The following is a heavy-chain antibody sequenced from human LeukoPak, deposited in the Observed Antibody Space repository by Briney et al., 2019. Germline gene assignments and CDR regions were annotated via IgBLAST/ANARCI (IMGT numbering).Heavy chain of an antibody. CDR2: IYPGDSDT. J-gene: IGHJ4*02. CDR1: GYSFTSYC. Sequence: PGEPLQISCQGSGYSFTSYCIGWVRQLPGKGLEWMGIIYPGDSDTRYSPSFQGQVTISADKSISTAYLQWSSLKASDTAMYYCARLRTWFGEDPGYPIDYWGQGTLVTVSS. D-gene: IGHD3-10*01. V-gene: IGHV5-51*01. CDR3: ARLRTWFGEDPGYPIDY.